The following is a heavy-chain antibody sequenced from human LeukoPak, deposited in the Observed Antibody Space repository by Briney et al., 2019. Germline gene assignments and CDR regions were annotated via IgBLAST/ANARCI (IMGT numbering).Heavy chain of an antibody. V-gene: IGHV3-66*01. Sequence: GGSLRLSCAASGFTVSSNYMSWVRQAPGKGLEWVAVIYSGGSTYYTDSVKGRFTISRDNSKNTLHLQMNSLRADDTAVYYCARDGRRLRYLDYWGQGTLVTVSS. J-gene: IGHJ4*02. CDR3: ARDGRRLRYLDY. CDR1: GFTVSSNY. CDR2: IYSGGST. D-gene: IGHD5-12*01.